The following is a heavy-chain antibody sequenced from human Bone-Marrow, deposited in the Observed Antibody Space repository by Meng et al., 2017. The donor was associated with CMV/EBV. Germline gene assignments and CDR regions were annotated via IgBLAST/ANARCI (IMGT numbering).Heavy chain of an antibody. CDR2: INPSGGGT. CDR1: GYTFIHYY. V-gene: IGHV1-46*01. D-gene: IGHD2/OR15-2a*01. J-gene: IGHJ5*01. Sequence: ASVKVSCKASGYTFIHYYIHWVRQAPGRGLEWMGLINPSGGGTNYATKFQGRVSMTTETSTNTAYLELTNLTSKDTAVYYCGRDRLRWVASTIGANSRGLGTLVTVSS. CDR3: GRDRLRWVASTIGANS.